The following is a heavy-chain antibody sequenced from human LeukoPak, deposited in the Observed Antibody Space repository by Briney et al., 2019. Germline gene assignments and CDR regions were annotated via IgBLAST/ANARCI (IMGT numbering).Heavy chain of an antibody. CDR2: IYYSGST. CDR3: ARAIGYCSSTSCYGGWFDP. D-gene: IGHD2-2*01. CDR1: GGSISSGDYY. Sequence: SQTLSLTCTVSGGSISSGDYYWSWIRQPPGKGLEWIGYIYYSGSTYYNPSLKSRVTISVDTSKNQFSLTLSSVTAADTAVYYCARAIGYCSSTSCYGGWFDPWGQGTLVTVSS. V-gene: IGHV4-30-4*01. J-gene: IGHJ5*02.